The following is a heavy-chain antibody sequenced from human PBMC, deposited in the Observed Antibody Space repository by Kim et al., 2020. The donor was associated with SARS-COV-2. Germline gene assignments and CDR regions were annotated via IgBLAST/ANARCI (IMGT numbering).Heavy chain of an antibody. CDR2: IWYDGSNK. CDR3: ARDYGSSWSLGSYYYGMAV. V-gene: IGHV3-33*01. Sequence: GGSLRLSCAASGFTFSSYGMHWVRQAPGKGLEWVAVIWYDGSNKYYADSVKGRFTISRDNSKNTPYLQMNSLRAEDTAVYYCARDYGSSWSLGSYYYGMAVWGHGTTVTVSS. D-gene: IGHD6-13*01. J-gene: IGHJ6*02. CDR1: GFTFSSYG.